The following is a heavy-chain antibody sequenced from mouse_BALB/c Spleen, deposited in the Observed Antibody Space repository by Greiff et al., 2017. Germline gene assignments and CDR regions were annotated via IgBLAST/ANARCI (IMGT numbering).Heavy chain of an antibody. CDR3: ARDGGLRYYAMDY. CDR2: ILPGSGST. Sequence: QVQLQQSGAELMKPGASVKISCKATGYTFSSYWIEWVKQRPGHGLEWIGEILPGSGSTNYNEKFKGKATFTADTSSNTAYMQLSSLTSEDSAVYYCARDGGLRYYAMDYWGQGTSVTVSS. D-gene: IGHD2-4*01. CDR1: GYTFSSYW. V-gene: IGHV1-9*01. J-gene: IGHJ4*01.